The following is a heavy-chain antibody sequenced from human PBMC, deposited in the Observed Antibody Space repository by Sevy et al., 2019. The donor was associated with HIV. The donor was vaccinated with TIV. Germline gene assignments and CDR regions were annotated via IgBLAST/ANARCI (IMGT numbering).Heavy chain of an antibody. V-gene: IGHV4-59*01. CDR1: GGSISSYY. CDR3: ARDYIAAAGTRWFDP. D-gene: IGHD6-13*01. J-gene: IGHJ5*02. CDR2: IYYSGST. Sequence: SETLSLTCTVSGGSISSYYWSWIRQPPGKGLECIGYIYYSGSTNYNPSLKSRVTISVDTSKNQFSLKLSSVTAADTAVYYCARDYIAAAGTRWFDPWGQGTLVTVSS.